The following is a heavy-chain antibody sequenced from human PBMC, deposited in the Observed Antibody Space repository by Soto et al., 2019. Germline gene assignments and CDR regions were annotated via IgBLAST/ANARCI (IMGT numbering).Heavy chain of an antibody. J-gene: IGHJ4*02. Sequence: QVQLVESGGGVVQPGRSLRLSCAASRFSFSNYGMHWVRQARGKGLEWVALIWYDGTSEYYAESVKGRFTISRDNSKNTLYLQMNNLRAGDTAVYYCARDALLYSGNYYFDYWGQGTLVTVSA. CDR3: ARDALLYSGNYYFDY. V-gene: IGHV3-33*01. CDR2: IWYDGTSE. CDR1: RFSFSNYG. D-gene: IGHD5-12*01.